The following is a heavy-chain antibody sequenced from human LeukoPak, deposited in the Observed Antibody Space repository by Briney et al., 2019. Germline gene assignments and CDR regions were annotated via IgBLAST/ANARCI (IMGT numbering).Heavy chain of an antibody. CDR2: IKQDGSEK. Sequence: ETLSLTCTVSGGSISSYYWSWVRQAPGKGLEWVANIKQDGSEKYYVDSVKGRFTISRDNAKSSLYLQMNSLRVEDTAVYYCTRGVTIVPDYWGQGTLVTVSS. D-gene: IGHD2-8*01. CDR3: TRGVTIVPDY. J-gene: IGHJ4*02. V-gene: IGHV3-7*01. CDR1: GGSISSYY.